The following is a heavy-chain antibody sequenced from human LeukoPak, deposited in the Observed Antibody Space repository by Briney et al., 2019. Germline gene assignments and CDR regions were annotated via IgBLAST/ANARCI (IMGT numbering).Heavy chain of an antibody. Sequence: ASVKVSCKASGYTFTSYDINWVRQATGQGLEWMGWMNPNSGNTGYAQKFQGRVTMTRNTSISTAYMELSSLRSEDTAVYYCARGRGYCSSTSCSGIAFDMWGQGTVVTVSS. CDR2: MNPNSGNT. J-gene: IGHJ3*02. D-gene: IGHD2-2*01. V-gene: IGHV1-8*01. CDR3: ARGRGYCSSTSCSGIAFDM. CDR1: GYTFTSYD.